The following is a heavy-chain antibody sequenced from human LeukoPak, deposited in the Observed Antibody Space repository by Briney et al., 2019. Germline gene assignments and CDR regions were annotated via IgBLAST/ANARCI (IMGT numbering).Heavy chain of an antibody. J-gene: IGHJ3*02. CDR3: ARPVYSSGWYDAFDI. CDR2: INPSGGST. CDR1: GYTFTSYY. V-gene: IGHV1-46*01. Sequence: PGGSVKVSCKASGYTFTSYYMHWVRQAPGQGLEWMGIINPSGGSTSYAQKFQGRVTMTRDTSTSTVYMELSSLRSEDTAVYYCARPVYSSGWYDAFDIWGQGTMVTVSS. D-gene: IGHD6-19*01.